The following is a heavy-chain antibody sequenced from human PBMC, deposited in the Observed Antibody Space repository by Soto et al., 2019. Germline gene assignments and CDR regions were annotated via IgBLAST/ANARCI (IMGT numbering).Heavy chain of an antibody. V-gene: IGHV1-3*01. CDR2: INAGNGNT. D-gene: IGHD6-19*01. CDR3: ARAVAVPADFDY. CDR1: GYTFTGYA. Sequence: ASVTVSCKASGYTFTGYAMHWVRQAPGQRLEWMGWINAGNGNTKYSQKFQGRVTITRDTSASTAYMELSSLRSEDTAVYYCARAVAVPADFDYWGQGTLVTLL. J-gene: IGHJ4*02.